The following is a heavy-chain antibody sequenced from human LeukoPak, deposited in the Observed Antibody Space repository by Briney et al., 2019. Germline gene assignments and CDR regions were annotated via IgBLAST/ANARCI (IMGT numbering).Heavy chain of an antibody. CDR3: ARDYYDSSGHDAFDI. CDR1: GGTFSNYG. J-gene: IGHJ3*02. Sequence: ASVKVSCKASGGTFSNYGISWVRQAPGQGLEWMGGIIPTFHTANYAQKLQGRVTMTTDTSTSTAYMELRSLRSDDTAVYYCARDYYDSSGHDAFDIWGQGTMVTVSS. CDR2: IIPTFHTA. D-gene: IGHD3-22*01. V-gene: IGHV1-69*05.